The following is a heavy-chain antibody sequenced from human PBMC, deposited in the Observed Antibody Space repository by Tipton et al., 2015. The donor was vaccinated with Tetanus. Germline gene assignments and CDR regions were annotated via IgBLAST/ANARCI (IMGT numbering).Heavy chain of an antibody. Sequence: SLRLSCAASGFTLSRYTLNWVRQAPGKGLEWVSSISSSSRYIYYADSVKGRFTISRDNAKNTLFLQMNSLRVEDTAVYYCVKGHSSDCFCPEYWGQGTQVTVSS. V-gene: IGHV3-21*04. J-gene: IGHJ4*02. CDR1: GFTLSRYT. D-gene: IGHD2-21*01. CDR3: VKGHSSDCFCPEY. CDR2: ISSSSRYI.